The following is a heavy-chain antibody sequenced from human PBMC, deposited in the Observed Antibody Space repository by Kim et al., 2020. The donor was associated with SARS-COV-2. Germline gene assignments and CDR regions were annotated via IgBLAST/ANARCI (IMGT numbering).Heavy chain of an antibody. CDR1: GFTFSTYW. D-gene: IGHD3-22*01. Sequence: GGSLRLSCAASGFTFSTYWMTWVRQVPGKGLEWVANIGQDGSRKNYVDSVKGRFTISRDNAKNALYMQMNNLGAEDTAVFYCARTSLYSGAYEDYWGQGTLVTVSS. CDR2: IGQDGSRK. CDR3: ARTSLYSGAYEDY. J-gene: IGHJ4*02. V-gene: IGHV3-7*01.